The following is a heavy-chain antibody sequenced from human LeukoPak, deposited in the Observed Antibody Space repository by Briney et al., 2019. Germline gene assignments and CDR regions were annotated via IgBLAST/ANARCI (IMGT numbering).Heavy chain of an antibody. V-gene: IGHV4-38-2*01. Sequence: SETLSLTCAVSGYSISSGYYWGWIRPPPGKGLEWIGSIYHSGSTYYNPSLKSRVTISVDTSKSQFSLKLSSVTAADTAVYYCARLGGLRAFDIWGQGTMVTVSS. CDR3: ARLGGLRAFDI. CDR2: IYHSGST. CDR1: GYSISSGYY. D-gene: IGHD5-12*01. J-gene: IGHJ3*02.